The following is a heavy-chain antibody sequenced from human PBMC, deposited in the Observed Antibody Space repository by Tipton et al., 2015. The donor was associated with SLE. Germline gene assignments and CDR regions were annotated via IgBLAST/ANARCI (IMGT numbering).Heavy chain of an antibody. CDR3: ARLNSWGAFDI. Sequence: TLSLTCTVSGGSISSYYWSWIRQPPGKGLEWIGYIYYSGSTNYNPSLKSRVTISVDTSKNQFSLKLSSVTAADTAVYYCARLNSWGAFDIWGQGTMVTVSS. CDR2: IYYSGST. D-gene: IGHD6-13*01. J-gene: IGHJ3*02. V-gene: IGHV4-59*01. CDR1: GGSISSYY.